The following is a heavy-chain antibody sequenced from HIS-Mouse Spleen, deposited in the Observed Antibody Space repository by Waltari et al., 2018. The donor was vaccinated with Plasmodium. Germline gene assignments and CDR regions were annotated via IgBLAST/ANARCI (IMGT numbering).Heavy chain of an antibody. CDR2: IYYSGST. V-gene: IGHV4-39*07. CDR3: ARVGRGYSGYDSVVVGY. CDR1: GGSISSRSYY. D-gene: IGHD5-12*01. Sequence: QLQLQESGPGPVKPSETLSLTCTVPGGSISSRSYYWGWIRQPPGKGLEWIGSIYYSGSTYYNPSLKSRVTISVDTSKNQFSLKLSSVTAADTAVYYCARVGRGYSGYDSVVVGYWGQGTLVTVSS. J-gene: IGHJ4*02.